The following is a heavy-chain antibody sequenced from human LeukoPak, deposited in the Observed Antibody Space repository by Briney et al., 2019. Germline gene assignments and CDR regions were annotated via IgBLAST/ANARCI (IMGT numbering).Heavy chain of an antibody. Sequence: GGSLRRSCAASGFTFSSYSMTWVRQAPGKGMEWVSYTSSSSSTIYYADSVKGRFTISRDNAKNSLYLQMNSLRDEDTAVYYCARTYGGNSGYYYYGMDVWGQGTTVTVSS. D-gene: IGHD4-17*01. V-gene: IGHV3-48*02. J-gene: IGHJ6*02. CDR2: TSSSSSTI. CDR3: ARTYGGNSGYYYYGMDV. CDR1: GFTFSSYS.